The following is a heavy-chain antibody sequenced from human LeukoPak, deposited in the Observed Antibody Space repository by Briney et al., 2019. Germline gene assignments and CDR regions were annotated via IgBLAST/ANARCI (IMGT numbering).Heavy chain of an antibody. J-gene: IGHJ6*02. Sequence: PSETLSLTCTVSGGSISSYYWSWIRQPPGKGLEWIGEINHSGSTNYNPSLKSRVTISVDTSKNQFSLKLSSVTAADTAVYYCASPITAMATWGYYYGMDVWGQGTTVTVSS. CDR1: GGSISSYY. V-gene: IGHV4-34*01. CDR3: ASPITAMATWGYYYGMDV. D-gene: IGHD5-18*01. CDR2: INHSGST.